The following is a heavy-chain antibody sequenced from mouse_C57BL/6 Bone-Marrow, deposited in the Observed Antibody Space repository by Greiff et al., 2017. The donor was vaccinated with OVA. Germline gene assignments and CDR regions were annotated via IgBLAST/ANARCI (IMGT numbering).Heavy chain of an antibody. J-gene: IGHJ1*03. CDR3: ARLWSNHWYFDV. CDR1: GFTFSSYT. D-gene: IGHD2-5*01. V-gene: IGHV5-9*04. CDR2: ISGGGGNT. Sequence: EVHLVESGGGLVKPGGSLKLSCAASGFTFSSYTMSWVRQTPEKRLEWVATISGGGGNTYYPDSVKGRFTISRDNAKNTLYLQMSSLRSEDTAVYYCARLWSNHWYFDVWGTGTTVTVSS.